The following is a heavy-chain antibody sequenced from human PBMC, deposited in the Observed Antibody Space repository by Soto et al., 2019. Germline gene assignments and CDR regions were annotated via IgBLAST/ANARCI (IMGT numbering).Heavy chain of an antibody. J-gene: IGHJ4*02. CDR2: ISGSGGST. V-gene: IGHV3-23*01. D-gene: IGHD3-10*01. CDR1: GGTFSSYA. CDR3: AKVLWFGELLLTTFDY. Sequence: ASVKVSCKASGGTFSSYAMSWVRQAPGKGLEWVSAISGSGGSTYYADSVKGRFTISRDNSKNTLYLQMNSLRAEDTAVYYCAKVLWFGELLLTTFDYWGQGTLVTVSS.